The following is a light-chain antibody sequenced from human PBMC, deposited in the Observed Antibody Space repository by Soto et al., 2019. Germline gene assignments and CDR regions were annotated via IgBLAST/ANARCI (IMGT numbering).Light chain of an antibody. Sequence: DIQITQSPSSLSASVGDRVTITCRSSQSITNYLNWYQQKPGKAPNLLIHAASSLQSGVPSRFSGSGSGTDFTLTISRLEPEDFAVYYCQQYAYLWTFGQGTKVDIK. CDR2: AAS. V-gene: IGKV1-39*01. CDR1: QSITNY. J-gene: IGKJ1*01. CDR3: QQYAYLWT.